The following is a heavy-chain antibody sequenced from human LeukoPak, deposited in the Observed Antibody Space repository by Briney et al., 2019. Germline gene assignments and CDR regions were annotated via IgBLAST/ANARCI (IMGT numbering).Heavy chain of an antibody. Sequence: GGSLRLSCAASGFTFSSYSVNWVRQAPGKGLEWASSISSSSSYIYYADSVKGRFTISRDNAKNSLYLQMNSLRAEDTTVYYCAREGSSGSYRRYYFDYWGQGTLVTVSS. J-gene: IGHJ4*02. CDR3: AREGSSGSYRRYYFDY. V-gene: IGHV3-21*01. CDR1: GFTFSSYS. D-gene: IGHD1-26*01. CDR2: ISSSSSYI.